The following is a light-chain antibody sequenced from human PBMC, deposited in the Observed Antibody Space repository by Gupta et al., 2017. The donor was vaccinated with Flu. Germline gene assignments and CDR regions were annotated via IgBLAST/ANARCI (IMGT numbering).Light chain of an antibody. CDR1: QTIGSW. V-gene: IGKV1-5*03. Sequence: DIQMTQSPSTLSASVGDRVIITCRASQTIGSWLAWYQQKPGKAPKLLIYKASSVQSGVPSRFSGSGYGTEFTLTIGSLQPDDFATFYCQQDNSYPFTFGPGTKVDFK. CDR2: KAS. CDR3: QQDNSYPFT. J-gene: IGKJ3*01.